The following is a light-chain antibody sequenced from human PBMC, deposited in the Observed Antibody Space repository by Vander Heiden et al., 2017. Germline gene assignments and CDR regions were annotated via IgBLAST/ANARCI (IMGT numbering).Light chain of an antibody. CDR2: GAS. J-gene: IGKJ5*01. Sequence: DIQMTQSPSTLSASVGDRVTITCQASHDISNYLNWYQQKPGKAPKLLIYGASSLETGVPSRFSGSGSGADFTFTISSLQPEDIATYYCQQYDNLPITCGQGTRLEIK. CDR1: HDISNY. V-gene: IGKV1-33*01. CDR3: QQYDNLPIT.